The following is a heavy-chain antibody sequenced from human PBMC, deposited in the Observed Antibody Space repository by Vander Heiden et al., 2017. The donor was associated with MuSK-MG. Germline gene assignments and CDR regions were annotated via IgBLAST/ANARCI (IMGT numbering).Heavy chain of an antibody. CDR3: ARHVVVPAAISLYYYYMDV. CDR1: GGSISSSSYY. V-gene: IGHV4-39*01. D-gene: IGHD2-2*01. J-gene: IGHJ6*03. Sequence: QLQLQESGPGLVKPSETLSLPCTVSGGSISSSSYYWGWIRQPPGKGLEWIGSIYYSGSTYDNPSIKRRVTISVDTSKNQFSLKLSSVTAADTAVYYCARHVVVPAAISLYYYYMDVWGKGTTVNVSS. CDR2: IYYSGST.